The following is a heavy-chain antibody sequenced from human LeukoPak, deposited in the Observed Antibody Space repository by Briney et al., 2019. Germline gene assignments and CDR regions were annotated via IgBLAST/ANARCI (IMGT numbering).Heavy chain of an antibody. Sequence: SETLSLTCTVSSGSVNSYYWSWIRQPPGKGLEWIGYIYYSGSTNYNPSLKSRVTISVDTSKNQFSLKLSSVTAADTAVYYCARVSGYRLDYWGQGTLVTVSS. CDR2: IYYSGST. J-gene: IGHJ4*02. CDR1: SGSVNSYY. D-gene: IGHD5-12*01. V-gene: IGHV4-59*02. CDR3: ARVSGYRLDY.